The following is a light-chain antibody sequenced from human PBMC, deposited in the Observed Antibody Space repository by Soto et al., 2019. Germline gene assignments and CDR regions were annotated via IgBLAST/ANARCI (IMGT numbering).Light chain of an antibody. CDR2: ANT. CDR3: LSYDTSLRGV. Sequence: QSVLTQPPSVSGAPGQTVTISCTGTSSNIGAGFDVHWYQQIPGAAPKLLIYANTDRPSGVPARFSGSKSVTSASLAITGLQPEDEADYFCLSYDTSLRGVFGGGTKLTVL. CDR1: SSNIGAGFD. J-gene: IGLJ2*01. V-gene: IGLV1-40*01.